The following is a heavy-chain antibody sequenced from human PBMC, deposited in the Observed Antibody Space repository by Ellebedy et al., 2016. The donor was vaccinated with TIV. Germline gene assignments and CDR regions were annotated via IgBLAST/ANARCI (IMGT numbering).Heavy chain of an antibody. D-gene: IGHD2-15*01. CDR1: GFTFSSYW. CDR2: IKQDGSEK. CDR3: VRDKMVDATTGSKFDY. J-gene: IGHJ4*02. Sequence: GESLKISCAASGFTFSSYWMSWVRQAPGKGLEWVANIKQDGSEKYYVASVTGRFTISRDNAKKSLYLQMNSLRAEGTDTAVYYCVRDKMVDATTGSKFDYWGQGTLVTVSS. V-gene: IGHV3-7*01.